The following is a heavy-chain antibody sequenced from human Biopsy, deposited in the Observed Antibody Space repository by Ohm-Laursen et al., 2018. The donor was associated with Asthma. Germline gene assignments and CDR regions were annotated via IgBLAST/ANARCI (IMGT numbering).Heavy chain of an antibody. CDR3: ARIPEVGTNSFDI. J-gene: IGHJ3*02. V-gene: IGHV2-70*01. D-gene: IGHD1-14*01. CDR1: GFSLTTTGMS. Sequence: TQTLTLTGTFSGFSLTTTGMSVSWIRQPPGKALEWLALIDWDDDKYYSASLKTRLTISKDSSKNQVVLTMTNVDPVDTATYFCARIPEVGTNSFDICGQGTMVTVSS. CDR2: IDWDDDK.